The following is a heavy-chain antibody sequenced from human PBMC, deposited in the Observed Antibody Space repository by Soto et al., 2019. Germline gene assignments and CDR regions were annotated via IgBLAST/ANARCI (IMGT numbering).Heavy chain of an antibody. J-gene: IGHJ5*02. CDR2: IYYSGST. Sequence: PSETLSLTCTVSGGSISSSTYDWGWIRQPPGKGLEWIGTIYYSGSTYYNPSLKSRVTISVDTSKNQFSLKMTSVTAADTAVYLCAAYYSSSGFDPWGQGTLVTVSS. V-gene: IGHV4-39*01. CDR3: AAYYSSSGFDP. D-gene: IGHD6-13*01. CDR1: GGSISSSTYD.